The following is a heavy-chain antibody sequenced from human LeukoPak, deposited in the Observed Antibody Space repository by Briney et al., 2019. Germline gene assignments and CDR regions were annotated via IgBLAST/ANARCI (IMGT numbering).Heavy chain of an antibody. D-gene: IGHD4-23*01. J-gene: IGHJ3*02. CDR1: GYTFTGYY. Sequence: ASVKVSCKASGYTFTGYYMHWVRQAPGQGLEWMGWINPNSGGTNYAQKFQGRVTMTRDTSISTAYMELSRLRSDDTAVYYCARGRGYTMVNDAFDIWGQGTMVTVSS. V-gene: IGHV1-2*02. CDR2: INPNSGGT. CDR3: ARGRGYTMVNDAFDI.